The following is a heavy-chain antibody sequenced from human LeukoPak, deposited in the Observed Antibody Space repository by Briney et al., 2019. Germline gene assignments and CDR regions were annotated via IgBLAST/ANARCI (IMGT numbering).Heavy chain of an antibody. CDR1: GYTFTGHY. J-gene: IGHJ4*02. D-gene: IGHD2-15*01. V-gene: IGHV1-2*02. CDR2: INPNSGGT. CDR3: ARAVVVAAYQFDY. Sequence: ASVQDSCQCSGYTFTGHYMHWLRQAPGQGLDWMGWINPNSGGTNYAQKFQGRVTMTRDTSISTAYMELSRLRSDDTAVYYCARAVVVAAYQFDYWGQGTLVTVSS.